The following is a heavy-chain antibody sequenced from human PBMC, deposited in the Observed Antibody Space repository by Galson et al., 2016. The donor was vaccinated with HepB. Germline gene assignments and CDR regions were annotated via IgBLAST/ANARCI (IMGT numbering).Heavy chain of an antibody. CDR2: SFYTGNT. D-gene: IGHD2-21*02. Sequence: TLSLTCTVSGGSISSGNYLWSWIRQHPVKGLEYIAYSFYTGNTYYNPSLKSRVTISVDTSKSQFSLNLSSVTAADTALYYCARLARTASGYYYVDVWGKGTTVTVSS. CDR3: ARLARTASGYYYVDV. J-gene: IGHJ6*03. CDR1: GGSISSGNYL. V-gene: IGHV4-31*03.